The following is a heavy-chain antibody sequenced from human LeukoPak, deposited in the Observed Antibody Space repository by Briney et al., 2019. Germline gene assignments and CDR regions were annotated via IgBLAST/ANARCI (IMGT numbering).Heavy chain of an antibody. CDR1: GFNFITAA. J-gene: IGHJ4*02. Sequence: PGGSLRLSCAASGFNFITAAMTWVRQAPGKGLEWVSLIGSSGGSTYYADSVKGRFTISRDNSKNTLYLQMNSLRAEDTAVYYCAKDQAWLRFDYWGQGTLVTVSS. D-gene: IGHD5-12*01. CDR3: AKDQAWLRFDY. CDR2: IGSSGGST. V-gene: IGHV3-23*01.